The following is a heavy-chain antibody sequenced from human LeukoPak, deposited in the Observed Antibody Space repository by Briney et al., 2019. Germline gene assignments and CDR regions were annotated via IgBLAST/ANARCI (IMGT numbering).Heavy chain of an antibody. D-gene: IGHD6-13*01. CDR2: ISYDGSNK. CDR1: GFTFSSYT. J-gene: IGHJ5*02. Sequence: PGGSLRLSCAASGFTFSSYTMHWVRQAPGKGLEWVAVISYDGSNKYYTDSVKGRFTISRDNSKTPLDLQMNGLGPEDTAVYYCARDRARHQLVENWFDPWGQGTLVTVSS. CDR3: ARDRARHQLVENWFDP. V-gene: IGHV3-30*04.